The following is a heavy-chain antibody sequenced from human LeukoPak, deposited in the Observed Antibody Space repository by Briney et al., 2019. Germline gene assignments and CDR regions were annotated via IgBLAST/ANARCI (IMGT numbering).Heavy chain of an antibody. CDR2: IIPIFGTA. CDR3: AREVVPAAMSAFDI. V-gene: IGHV1-69*13. Sequence: SVKVSCKASGGTFSSYAISWVRQAPGQGLEWMGGIIPIFGTANYAQKFQGRVTITADESTSTAYMELSSLRSEDTALYYCAREVVPAAMSAFDIWGQGTMVTVSS. CDR1: GGTFSSYA. J-gene: IGHJ3*02. D-gene: IGHD2-2*01.